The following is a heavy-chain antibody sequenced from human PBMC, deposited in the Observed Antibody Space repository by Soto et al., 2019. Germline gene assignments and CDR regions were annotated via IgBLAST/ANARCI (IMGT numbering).Heavy chain of an antibody. V-gene: IGHV4-30-4*08. Sequence: QVQLQQSGPGLVKPSQTLSLTCTVSGGSISYEYYHWTWIRQSPGKGLEWIGYIHYSGSIIYNPSFKSRVTISVDTSKHQFSLQRSSVTAADTAVYFCAREDDGGDRDYYGLDVWGQGTTVTVSS. J-gene: IGHJ6*02. CDR2: IHYSGSI. D-gene: IGHD2-21*02. CDR3: AREDDGGDRDYYGLDV. CDR1: GGSISYEYYH.